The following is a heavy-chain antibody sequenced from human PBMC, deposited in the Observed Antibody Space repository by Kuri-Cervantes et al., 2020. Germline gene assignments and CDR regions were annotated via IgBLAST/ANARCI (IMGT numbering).Heavy chain of an antibody. CDR3: VVIAVADKTDY. CDR1: GFIFNNYW. Sequence: GESLKISCAASGFIFNNYWMSWVRQAPGKGLEWVSVISGSGGSTYYADSVKGRFTISRDNSKNTLYLQMNSLRAEDTAVYYCVVIAVADKTDYWGQGTLVTVSS. CDR2: ISGSGGST. V-gene: IGHV3-23*01. D-gene: IGHD6-19*01. J-gene: IGHJ4*02.